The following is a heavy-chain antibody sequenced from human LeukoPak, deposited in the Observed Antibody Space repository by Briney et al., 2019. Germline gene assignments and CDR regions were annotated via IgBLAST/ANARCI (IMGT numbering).Heavy chain of an antibody. V-gene: IGHV4-38-2*02. CDR2: IYHSGST. J-gene: IGHJ4*02. Sequence: TSETLSLTCTVSGYSISSGYYWGWIRQPPGKGLEWIGSIYHSGSTYYNPSLKSRVTISVDTSKNQFSLKLSSVTAADTAVYYCARYCSSTSCAGYWGQGTLVTVSS. CDR1: GYSISSGYY. CDR3: ARYCSSTSCAGY. D-gene: IGHD2-2*01.